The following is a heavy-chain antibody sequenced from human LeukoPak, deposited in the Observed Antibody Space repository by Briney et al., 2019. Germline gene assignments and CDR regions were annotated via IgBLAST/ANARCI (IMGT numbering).Heavy chain of an antibody. CDR3: AKERGYYDSSGYYLS. J-gene: IGHJ4*02. Sequence: GGSLRLSCAASGFTFSSYAMSWVRQAPGKGLAWVSAISGSGGSTYYADSVKGRFTISRDNSKNTLYLQMNSLRAEDTAVYYCAKERGYYDSSGYYLSGGQGTLVTVSS. V-gene: IGHV3-23*01. CDR2: ISGSGGST. CDR1: GFTFSSYA. D-gene: IGHD3-22*01.